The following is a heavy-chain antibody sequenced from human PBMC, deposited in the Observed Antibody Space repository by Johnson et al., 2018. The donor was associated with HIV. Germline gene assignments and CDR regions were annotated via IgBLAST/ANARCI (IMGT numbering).Heavy chain of an antibody. V-gene: IGHV3-30*18. CDR1: GFTFSSYD. CDR2: ISYDGSNK. Sequence: VQLVESGGGVVQPGRSLRLSCAASGFTFSSYDMHWVRQAPGKGMEWVALISYDGSNKYYADSVKGRFNISRDNSKKTLYVQMNSLRVEDTAVYYCAKSTQANILRESGPYGAFDIWGQGTMVTVSS. J-gene: IGHJ3*02. CDR3: AKSTQANILRESGPYGAFDI. D-gene: IGHD2-2*01.